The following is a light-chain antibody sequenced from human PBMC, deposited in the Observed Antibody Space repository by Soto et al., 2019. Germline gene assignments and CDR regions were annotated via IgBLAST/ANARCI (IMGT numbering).Light chain of an antibody. J-gene: IGKJ4*01. CDR2: DAS. CDR1: QDSTKY. Sequence: IQLTQSPSSLSASVGARVTITCRARQDSTKYLAWYQQKPGKAPNLLIYDASTLHSGVPSRFSGSGSGTDFTLTVSGLQPDDCATYYCQQRNSYPSTFGGGNKVEIK. CDR3: QQRNSYPST. V-gene: IGKV1-9*01.